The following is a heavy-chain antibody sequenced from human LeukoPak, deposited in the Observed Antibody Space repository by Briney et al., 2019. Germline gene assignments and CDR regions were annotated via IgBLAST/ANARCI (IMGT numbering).Heavy chain of an antibody. CDR2: IYYSGST. J-gene: IGHJ3*02. CDR3: ARGPPDAFDI. Sequence: SQTLSLTCTVSGGSISSGGYYWSWIRQHPGKGLEWIGYIYYSGSTYYNPSLKSRVTISVDTSKNQFSLKLSPVTAADTAVYYCARGPPDAFDIWGQGTMVTVSS. V-gene: IGHV4-31*03. CDR1: GGSISSGGYY.